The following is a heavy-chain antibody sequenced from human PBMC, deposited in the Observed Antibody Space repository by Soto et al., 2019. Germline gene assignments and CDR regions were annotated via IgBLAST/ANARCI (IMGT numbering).Heavy chain of an antibody. CDR3: ASHEVYHYGMDV. CDR1: GGSISSSSYY. V-gene: IGHV4-39*01. J-gene: IGHJ6*02. Sequence: PSETLSLTCTVSGGSISSSSYYWGWIRQPPGKGLEWIGSIYYSGSTYYNPSLKSRVTISVDTSKNQFSLKLSSVTAADTAVYYCASHEVYHYGMDVWGQGTTVTVSS. CDR2: IYYSGST.